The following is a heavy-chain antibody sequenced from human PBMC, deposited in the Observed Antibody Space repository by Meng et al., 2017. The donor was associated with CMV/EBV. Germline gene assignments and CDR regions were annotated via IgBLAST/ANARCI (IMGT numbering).Heavy chain of an antibody. CDR3: ARDLAVAGSYYYYGMDV. V-gene: IGHV3-48*03. D-gene: IGHD6-19*01. CDR2: ISSSGSTI. J-gene: IGHJ6*02. Sequence: LSLTCAASGFTFSSYEMNWVRQAPGKGLEWVPYISSSGSTIYYADSVKGRFTISRDNAKNSLYLQMNSLRAEDTAVYYCARDLAVAGSYYYYGMDVWGQGTTVTVSS. CDR1: GFTFSSYE.